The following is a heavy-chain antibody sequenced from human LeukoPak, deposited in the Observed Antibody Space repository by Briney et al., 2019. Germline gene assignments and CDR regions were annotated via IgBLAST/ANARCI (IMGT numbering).Heavy chain of an antibody. CDR1: GFTLSSYD. Sequence: GGSLRLSCAASGFTLSSYDIHWVRQATGKGLEWVSGIGTAGEIYYPGSVKGRFTISRENAKNSLYLQMNSLRAGDTAVYYCARAAYSSTWYSRYFDLWGRGTLVTVSS. J-gene: IGHJ2*01. D-gene: IGHD6-13*01. V-gene: IGHV3-13*01. CDR3: ARAAYSSTWYSRYFDL. CDR2: IGTAGEI.